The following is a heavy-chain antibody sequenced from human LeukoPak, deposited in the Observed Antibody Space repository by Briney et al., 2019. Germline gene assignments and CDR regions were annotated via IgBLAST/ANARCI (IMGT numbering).Heavy chain of an antibody. CDR3: ARTEGSSSSPGDY. V-gene: IGHV1-69*13. J-gene: IGHJ4*02. D-gene: IGHD6-6*01. CDR1: EGTFSSYA. CDR2: IIPIFGTA. Sequence: SVKVSCKASEGTFSSYAISWVRQAPGQGLEWMGGIIPIFGTANYAQKFQGRVTITADESTSTAYMELSSLRSEDTAVYYCARTEGSSSSPGDYWGQGTLVTVSS.